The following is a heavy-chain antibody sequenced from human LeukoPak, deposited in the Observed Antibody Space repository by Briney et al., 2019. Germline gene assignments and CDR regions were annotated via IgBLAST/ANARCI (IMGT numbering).Heavy chain of an antibody. CDR3: ARLIVVVPAAIRVGGYYYYGMDV. J-gene: IGHJ6*02. CDR2: INHSGST. D-gene: IGHD2-2*01. CDR1: GGSFSGYY. Sequence: KPSETLSLTCAVYGGSFSGYYWSWIRQPPGKGLEWIGEINHSGSTNYNPSLKSRVTISVDTSKNQFSLKLSSVTAADTAVYYRARLIVVVPAAIRVGGYYYYGMDVWGQGTTVTVSS. V-gene: IGHV4-34*01.